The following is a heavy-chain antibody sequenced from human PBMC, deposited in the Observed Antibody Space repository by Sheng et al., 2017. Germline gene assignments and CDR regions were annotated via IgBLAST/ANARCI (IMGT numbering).Heavy chain of an antibody. D-gene: IGHD5-18*01. CDR3: ARGGYSYDPLDWWFDP. V-gene: IGHV1-69*02. CDR2: IIPILGIA. J-gene: IGHJ5*02. CDR1: GGTFSSYT. Sequence: QVQLVQSGAEVKKPGSSVKVSCKASGGTFSSYTISWVRQAPGQGLEWMGRIIPILGIANYAQKFQGRVTITADKSTSTAYMELSSLRSEDTAVYYCARGGYSYDPLDWWFDPWGQGTLVTVSS.